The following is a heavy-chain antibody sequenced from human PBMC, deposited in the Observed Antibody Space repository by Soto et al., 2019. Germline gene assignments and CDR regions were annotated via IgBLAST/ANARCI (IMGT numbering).Heavy chain of an antibody. D-gene: IGHD2-21*02. V-gene: IGHV3-13*05. J-gene: IGHJ6*04. CDR1: GFTFRNYD. CDR3: ARTAKEFYGVDV. CDR2: ISAAGDP. Sequence: EVQLVESGGGLVQPGGSLRLSCEASGFTFRNYDMHWVRQGTGKGLEWVSGISAAGDPDYADSVEGRFTISRKNTQNYFLLQINNLRVVDTAVYYCARTAKEFYGVDVRGKGTTVIASS.